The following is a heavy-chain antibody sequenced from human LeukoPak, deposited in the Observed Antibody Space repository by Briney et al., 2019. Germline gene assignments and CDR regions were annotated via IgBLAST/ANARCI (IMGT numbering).Heavy chain of an antibody. CDR1: GFTFSNYN. J-gene: IGHJ4*02. D-gene: IGHD2-2*01. CDR2: ISSSSSYI. CDR3: ARDGSMDCSGNSCISSTFDY. Sequence: PGGSLRLSCAASGFTFSNYNMNWVRQAPGKGLEWVSSISSSSSYIYYADSVKGRFIISRDNARNSLYLQMNSLRAEDTAVYYCARDGSMDCSGNSCISSTFDYWGQGTLVTVSS. V-gene: IGHV3-21*01.